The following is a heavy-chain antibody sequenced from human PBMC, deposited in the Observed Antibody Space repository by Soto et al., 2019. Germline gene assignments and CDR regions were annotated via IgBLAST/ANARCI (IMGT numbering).Heavy chain of an antibody. Sequence: QVQLVQSGAEVKKPGSSLTVSCKDSGGTFSTYSMFWVRQAPGQGLEWIGRIIPMLGIRNYAQSFQDRVNITADKSTATAHMELSSLRSEDTALYYCTIGSWSGEVFDIWGQGTMVTVS. CDR1: GGTFSTYS. D-gene: IGHD2-21*01. J-gene: IGHJ3*02. CDR3: TIGSWSGEVFDI. CDR2: IIPMLGIR. V-gene: IGHV1-69*02.